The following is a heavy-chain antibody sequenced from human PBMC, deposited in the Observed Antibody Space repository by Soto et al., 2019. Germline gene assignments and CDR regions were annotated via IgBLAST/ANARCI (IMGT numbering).Heavy chain of an antibody. V-gene: IGHV4-4*02. CDR3: ARGGGYFFDY. Sequence: QVQLQESGPGLLKPSGTLSLTCAVSGGSVSSYNWWNWVRQPPGKGLEWIGEIFHSGSTNYNPSLKSRVTISLDKSTNQFSLTLSSLTAADTAVYYCARGGGYFFDYWGQGTLVTVSS. CDR2: IFHSGST. J-gene: IGHJ4*02. D-gene: IGHD3-16*01. CDR1: GGSVSSYNW.